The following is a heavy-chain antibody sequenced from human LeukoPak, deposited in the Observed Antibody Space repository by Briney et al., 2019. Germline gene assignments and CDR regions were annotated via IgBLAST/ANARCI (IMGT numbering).Heavy chain of an antibody. D-gene: IGHD5/OR15-5a*01. CDR1: GLTLTRDW. J-gene: IGHJ4*02. V-gene: IGHV3-7*03. Sequence: VGTLRLSYAPAGLTLTRDWMNCLRQAPGKGLEWVAEMNQAGSEKYYLDSLRGRCNISRDNAEHSVYLQMNSPRAEDYAVDYCARDMCLWPDWGQGTLVTVSS. CDR2: MNQAGSEK. CDR3: ARDMCLWPD.